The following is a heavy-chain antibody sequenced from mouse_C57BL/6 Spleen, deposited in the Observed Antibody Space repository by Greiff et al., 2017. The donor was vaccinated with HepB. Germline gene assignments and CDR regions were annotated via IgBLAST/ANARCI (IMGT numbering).Heavy chain of an antibody. D-gene: IGHD3-2*02. V-gene: IGHV1-61*01. J-gene: IGHJ4*01. CDR2: IYPSDSET. CDR3: ARKGGRGSGDAMDY. CDR1: GYTFTSYW. Sequence: VQLQQPGAELVRPGSSVKLSCKASGYTFTSYWMDWVKQRPGQGLEWIGNIYPSDSETHYNQKFKDKATLTVDKSSSTAYMQLSSLTSEDSAVYYCARKGGRGSGDAMDYWGQGTSVTVSS.